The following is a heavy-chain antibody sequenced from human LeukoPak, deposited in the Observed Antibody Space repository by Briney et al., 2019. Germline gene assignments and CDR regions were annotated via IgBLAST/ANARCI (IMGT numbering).Heavy chain of an antibody. J-gene: IGHJ5*02. V-gene: IGHV3-21*01. D-gene: IGHD6-13*01. CDR2: ISSSSSYI. CDR3: ARAPIPGIAAAGNFDP. Sequence: GGSLRLSCAASGFTFSNYGILWVRQAPGKGLEWVSSISSSSSYIYYADSVKGRFTISRDNAKNSLYLQMNSLRAEDTAVYYCARAPIPGIAAAGNFDPWGQGTLVTVSS. CDR1: GFTFSNYG.